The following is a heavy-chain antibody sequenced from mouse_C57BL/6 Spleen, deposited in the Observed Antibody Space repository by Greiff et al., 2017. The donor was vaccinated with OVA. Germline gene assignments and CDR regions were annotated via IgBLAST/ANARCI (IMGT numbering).Heavy chain of an antibody. CDR2: IRNKANNHAT. V-gene: IGHV6-6*01. Sequence: EVKVVESGGGLVQPGGSLKLSCAASGFTFSDAWMDWVRQSPEKGLEWVAEIRNKANNHATYYAESVKGRFTISRDDSKSSVYLQMNSLRAEDTGIYYCTRPAGYFGSYYFDYWGQGTTLTVSS. CDR1: GFTFSDAW. J-gene: IGHJ2*01. D-gene: IGHD2-3*01. CDR3: TRPAGYFGSYYFDY.